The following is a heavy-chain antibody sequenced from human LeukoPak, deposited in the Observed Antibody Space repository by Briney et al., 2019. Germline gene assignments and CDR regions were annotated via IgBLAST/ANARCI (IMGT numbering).Heavy chain of an antibody. CDR3: ARGSGITGTLFPFDY. D-gene: IGHD1-20*01. V-gene: IGHV4-61*01. CDR1: GGSVNSGSYY. CDR2: IYYSGST. Sequence: SETLSLTCSVSGGSVNSGSYYWSWIRQPPGKGLEWMGYIYYSGSTNYNPSLKSRVTISVDTSKNQFSLKLSSVTAADTAVYYCARGSGITGTLFPFDYWGQGTLVTVSS. J-gene: IGHJ4*02.